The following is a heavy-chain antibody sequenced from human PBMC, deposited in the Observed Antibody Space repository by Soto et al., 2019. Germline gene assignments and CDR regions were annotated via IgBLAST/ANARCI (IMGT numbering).Heavy chain of an antibody. CDR3: VRRVSGNYDY. CDR2: ISSNGGTT. Sequence: EVQLAESGGGMFQPGVSLRLSCVASGFTFSSYDMHWVRQAPGKGLEYVSSISSNGGTTYYGNSVKGRFTISRDNSKNTLYLQMGSLRAEDMAVYYCVRRVSGNYDYWGQGTLVTVSS. V-gene: IGHV3-64*01. CDR1: GFTFSSYD. D-gene: IGHD1-7*01. J-gene: IGHJ4*02.